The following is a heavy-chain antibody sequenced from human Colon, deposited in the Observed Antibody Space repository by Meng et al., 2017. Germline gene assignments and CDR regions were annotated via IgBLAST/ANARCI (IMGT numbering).Heavy chain of an antibody. CDR2: IHPSGST. J-gene: IGHJ4*02. Sequence: SETLSLTCTVHVGSLSGYYLTWIRQLPGKGLEWIGEIHPSGSTHYNPSLWSRVTTSVDTSKNQFSLRLTSVTAADTAVYYCSRGGDSTKVGRDWVQGTLVTVSS. D-gene: IGHD1-26*01. CDR3: SRGGDSTKVGRD. V-gene: IGHV4-34*01. CDR1: VGSLSGYY.